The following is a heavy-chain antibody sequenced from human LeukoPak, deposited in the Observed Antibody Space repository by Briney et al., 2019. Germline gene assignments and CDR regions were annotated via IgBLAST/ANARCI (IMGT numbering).Heavy chain of an antibody. J-gene: IGHJ3*02. D-gene: IGHD3-22*01. Sequence: GGSLRLSCAASGFTFSRYSMNWVRQAPGKGLEWVSSISISSNYKYYPDSLKGRFTISRDNSKNTLYLQMNSLRAEDTAVYYCARDFRTDRYYYDSSGYYYVPKAFDIWGQGTMVTVSS. CDR2: ISISSNYK. V-gene: IGHV3-21*01. CDR3: ARDFRTDRYYYDSSGYYYVPKAFDI. CDR1: GFTFSRYS.